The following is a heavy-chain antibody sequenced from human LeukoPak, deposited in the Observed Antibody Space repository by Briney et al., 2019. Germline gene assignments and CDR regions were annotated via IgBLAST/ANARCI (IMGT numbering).Heavy chain of an antibody. CDR2: INPNSGGT. CDR3: ARSMVRGAPSDY. CDR1: GYTFTGYY. V-gene: IGHV1-2*02. D-gene: IGHD3-10*01. J-gene: IGHJ4*02. Sequence: ASVKVSCKASGYTFTGYYMHWVRQAPGQGLEWMGWINPNSGGTNYAQKFQGRVTMTRDTSISTAYMELSRLRSDDTAVYCCARSMVRGAPSDYWGQGTLVTVSS.